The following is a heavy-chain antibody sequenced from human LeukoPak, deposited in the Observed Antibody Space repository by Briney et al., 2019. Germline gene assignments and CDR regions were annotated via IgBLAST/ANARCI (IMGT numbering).Heavy chain of an antibody. V-gene: IGHV3-43*02. J-gene: IGHJ4*02. CDR3: ANDTVINYDSSGYYYDY. D-gene: IGHD3-22*01. CDR2: ISGDGGST. Sequence: GGSLRLSCAASGFTFDDYGMHWVRQAPGKGLEWVSLISGDGGSTYYADSVKGRFTISRDNSKNSLYLQMNSLRTEDTALYYCANDTVINYDSSGYYYDYWGQGTLVTVSS. CDR1: GFTFDDYG.